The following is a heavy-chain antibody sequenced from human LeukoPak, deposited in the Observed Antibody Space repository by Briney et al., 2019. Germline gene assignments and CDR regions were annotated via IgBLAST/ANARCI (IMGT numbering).Heavy chain of an antibody. CDR3: ARSGSVGSFGYMDV. D-gene: IGHD1-26*01. CDR2: ISADNGNT. V-gene: IGHV1-18*01. CDR1: GYTFTYYG. J-gene: IGHJ6*03. Sequence: ASVKVSCKASGYTFTYYGISWVRQSPGQGLEWMGWISADNGNTNYAQKFQGRVTMTTDTATSTAYMELRSLRSDDTGVYYCARSGSVGSFGYMDVWGKGTTVTVSS.